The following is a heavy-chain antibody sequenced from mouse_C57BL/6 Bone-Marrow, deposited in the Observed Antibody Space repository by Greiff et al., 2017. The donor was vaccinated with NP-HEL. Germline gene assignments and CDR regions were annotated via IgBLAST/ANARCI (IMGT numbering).Heavy chain of an antibody. CDR3: ARGGIYYYGSSLYYFDY. V-gene: IGHV5-4*01. CDR1: GFTFSSYA. Sequence: VQLKESGGGLVKPGGSLKLSCAASGFTFSSYAMSWVRQTPEKRLEWVATISDGGSYTYYPDNVKGRFTISRDNAKNNLYLQMSHLKSEDTAMYYCARGGIYYYGSSLYYFDYWGQGTTLTVSS. J-gene: IGHJ2*01. CDR2: ISDGGSYT. D-gene: IGHD1-1*01.